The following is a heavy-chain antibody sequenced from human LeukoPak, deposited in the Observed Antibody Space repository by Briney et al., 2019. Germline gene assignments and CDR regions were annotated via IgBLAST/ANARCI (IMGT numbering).Heavy chain of an antibody. J-gene: IGHJ6*03. CDR2: IYYSGST. D-gene: IGHD3-10*01. Sequence: SETLSLTCTVSGGSISSYYWSWIRQPPGKGREWLGYIYYSGSTNYNPTLKSRVTISVDTSKNQFSLKLSSVTAADTAVYYCARRYGSGSYYHYYYMDVWGKGTTVTVSS. V-gene: IGHV4-59*08. CDR3: ARRYGSGSYYHYYYMDV. CDR1: GGSISSYY.